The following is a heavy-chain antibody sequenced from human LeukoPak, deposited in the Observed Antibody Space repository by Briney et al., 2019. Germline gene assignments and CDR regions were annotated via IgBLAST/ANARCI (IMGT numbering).Heavy chain of an antibody. D-gene: IGHD1-26*01. CDR2: ISSSSSTI. V-gene: IGHV3-48*04. Sequence: GGSLRLSCAASGFTFSSYSMNWVRQAPGKGLEWVSCISSSSSTIYYADSVKGRFTISRDNAQNSLYLQMNSLRAEDTAIYYCVRDRGTYRPIDYWGQGTLVTVSS. J-gene: IGHJ4*02. CDR3: VRDRGTYRPIDY. CDR1: GFTFSSYS.